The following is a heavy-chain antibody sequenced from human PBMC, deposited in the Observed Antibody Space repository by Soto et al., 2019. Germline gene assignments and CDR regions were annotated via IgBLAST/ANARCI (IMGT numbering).Heavy chain of an antibody. Sequence: PSETLSLTCAVYGGSFSGYYWSWIRQPPGKGLEWIGEINQSGSTNYKSSLKSRVTISVDTSKNQFSLKLSSVTAADTAVYYCAAADWGHNFYYGMDVWGQGNMVTVS. CDR2: INQSGST. V-gene: IGHV4-34*01. D-gene: IGHD7-27*01. CDR1: GGSFSGYY. J-gene: IGHJ6*02. CDR3: AAADWGHNFYYGMDV.